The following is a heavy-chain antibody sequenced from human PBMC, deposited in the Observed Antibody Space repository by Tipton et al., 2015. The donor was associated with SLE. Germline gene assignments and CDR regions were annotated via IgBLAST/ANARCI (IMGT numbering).Heavy chain of an antibody. CDR3: ARHAGDYAYFDS. J-gene: IGHJ4*02. CDR2: INYSGTT. Sequence: TLSLTCTVSGGSISTSSYYWAWIRQPPGKGLECIGNINYSGTTSYNPSLKSRVTMSVDTSQNQFSLKLSSLTAADTAVYYCARHAGDYAYFDSWGQGTLVTVSS. CDR1: GGSISTSSYY. D-gene: IGHD4-17*01. V-gene: IGHV4-39*01.